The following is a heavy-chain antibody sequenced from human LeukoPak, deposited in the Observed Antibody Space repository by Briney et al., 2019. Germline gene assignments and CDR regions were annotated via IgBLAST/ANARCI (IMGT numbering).Heavy chain of an antibody. CDR2: IIPIFGTA. J-gene: IGHJ5*02. V-gene: IGHV1-69*06. Sequence: SVKVSCKASGGTFSSYAISWVRQAPGQGLEWMGVIIPIFGTANYAQKFQGRVTITADKPTSTAYMELSSLKSEDTAVYYCAGSSSSWYNWFDPWGQGTLVTVSS. CDR3: AGSSSSWYNWFDP. D-gene: IGHD6-13*01. CDR1: GGTFSSYA.